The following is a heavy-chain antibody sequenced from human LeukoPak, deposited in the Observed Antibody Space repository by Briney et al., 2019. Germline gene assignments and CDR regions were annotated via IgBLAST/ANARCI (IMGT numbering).Heavy chain of an antibody. V-gene: IGHV3-23*01. CDR2: ISGSGGST. Sequence: PGGSLRLSCAASGFTFSSYAMSWVRQAPGKGLEWVSAISGSGGSTYYADSVKGRFTISRDNSKNTLYLQMNSLRAEDTAVYYCARDRDGDYGRDYFDYWGQGTLVTVSS. CDR3: ARDRDGDYGRDYFDY. J-gene: IGHJ4*02. D-gene: IGHD4-17*01. CDR1: GFTFSSYA.